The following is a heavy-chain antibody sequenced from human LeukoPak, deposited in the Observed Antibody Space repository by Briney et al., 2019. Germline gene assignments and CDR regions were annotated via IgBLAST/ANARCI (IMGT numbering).Heavy chain of an antibody. CDR1: GASISAFH. CDR3: ARKDAHY. J-gene: IGHJ4*02. Sequence: SETLSLTCSVSGASISAFHWTWFRQPAGKGLEWIGLIYSSGSTLFNPSLKSRVAMSVDLTKNQLSLKLTSVTAADTAMYYCARKDAHYWGRGTLATVSS. CDR2: IYSSGST. V-gene: IGHV4-4*07.